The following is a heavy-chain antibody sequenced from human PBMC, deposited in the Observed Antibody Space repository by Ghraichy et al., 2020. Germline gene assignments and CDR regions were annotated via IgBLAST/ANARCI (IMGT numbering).Heavy chain of an antibody. V-gene: IGHV3-53*01. J-gene: IGHJ6*02. Sequence: GESLNISCAASGFTVSSNYMSWVRQAPGKGLEWVSIIYSGGSTYYADSVKGRFTGSRYNSKNTLYLQMNSLRADDTAVYYCARGRDYYYGMDVWGQGTTVTVSS. CDR2: IYSGGST. CDR1: GFTVSSNY. CDR3: ARGRDYYYGMDV.